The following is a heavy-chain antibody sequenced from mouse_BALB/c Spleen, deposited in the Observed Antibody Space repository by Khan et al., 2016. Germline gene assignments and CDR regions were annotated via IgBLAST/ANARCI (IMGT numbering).Heavy chain of an antibody. CDR2: IDPANGNT. V-gene: IGHV14-3*02. Sequence: VQLQQPGAELVKPGASVKLSCTASGFNIKDTYMHWVKQRPEQGLEWIGRIDPANGNTKYDPKFQGKATIRADTSANTAYLQLSSLASEDTAVYYCARSYDYAMDYWRQGTSVTVSS. D-gene: IGHD1-1*01. CDR3: ARSYDYAMDY. CDR1: GFNIKDTY. J-gene: IGHJ4*01.